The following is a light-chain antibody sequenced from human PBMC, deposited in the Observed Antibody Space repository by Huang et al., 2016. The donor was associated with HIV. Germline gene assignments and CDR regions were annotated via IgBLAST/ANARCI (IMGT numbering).Light chain of an antibody. CDR2: DAS. Sequence: EIVLTQSPATLSLSPGERATLSCRASQSVRSYLAWYQQKPGQAPRRLIYDASNRATGIPARFSVSGSGTDFTLTISNLQSEDFAVYYCQQRSAWPLTFGGGTKVEI. J-gene: IGKJ4*01. CDR3: QQRSAWPLT. V-gene: IGKV3-11*01. CDR1: QSVRSY.